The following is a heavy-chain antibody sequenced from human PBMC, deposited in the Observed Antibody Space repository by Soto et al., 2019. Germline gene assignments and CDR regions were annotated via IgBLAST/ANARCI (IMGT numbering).Heavy chain of an antibody. CDR2: IYYSGST. V-gene: IGHV4-59*08. CDR1: GGSISYYY. CDR3: ARGEYQLLSVDP. D-gene: IGHD2-2*01. J-gene: IGHJ5*02. Sequence: QVQLQESGPGLVKPSETLSLTCTVSGGSISYYYWSWIRQPPGKGLEWIGYIYYSGSTNYNPSLKSRVTISVDTSKTQFSLTVSSVTAADTAVYYCARGEYQLLSVDPWGQGTLVTVSS.